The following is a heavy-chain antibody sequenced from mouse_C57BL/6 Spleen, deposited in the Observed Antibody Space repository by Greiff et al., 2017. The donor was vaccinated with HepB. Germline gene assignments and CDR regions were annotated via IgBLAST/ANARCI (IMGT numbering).Heavy chain of an antibody. V-gene: IGHV3-6*01. CDR1: GYSITSGYY. CDR2: ISYDGSN. CDR3: ARNGYYPFDD. Sequence: EVKLQESGPGLVKPSQSLSLTCSVTGYSITSGYYWNWIRQFPGNKLEWMGYISYDGSNNYNPSLKNRISITRDTSKNQFFLKLNSVTTEDTATYYCARNGYYPFDDWGQGTTLTVAS. J-gene: IGHJ2*01. D-gene: IGHD2-3*01.